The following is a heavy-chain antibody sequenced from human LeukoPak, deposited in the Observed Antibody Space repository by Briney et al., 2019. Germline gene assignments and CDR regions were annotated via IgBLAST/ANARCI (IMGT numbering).Heavy chain of an antibody. J-gene: IGHJ6*04. CDR1: GFTFSSYE. Sequence: GGSLRLSRAASGFTFSSYEMNWVRQAPGKGLEWVSYISSSGSTIYYADSVKGRFTISRDNAKNSLYLQMNSLRAEDTAVYYCASSSWTNRYYYYGMDVWGKGTTVTVSS. CDR3: ASSSWTNRYYYYGMDV. CDR2: ISSSGSTI. V-gene: IGHV3-48*03. D-gene: IGHD6-13*01.